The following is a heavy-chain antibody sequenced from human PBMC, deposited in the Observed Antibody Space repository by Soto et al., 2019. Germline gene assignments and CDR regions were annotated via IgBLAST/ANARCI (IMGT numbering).Heavy chain of an antibody. J-gene: IGHJ5*02. Sequence: GASVKVSCKASGYTFTSYGISWVRQAPGQGLEWMGCTSAYNGNTNHAQKLQGRVTMTTDTSTSTAYMELRILRSDDTAVYYGARGFVYSNYDGPWFDPGGQGTLVTVSS. V-gene: IGHV1-18*04. CDR3: ARGFVYSNYDGPWFDP. D-gene: IGHD4-4*01. CDR1: GYTFTSYG. CDR2: TSAYNGNT.